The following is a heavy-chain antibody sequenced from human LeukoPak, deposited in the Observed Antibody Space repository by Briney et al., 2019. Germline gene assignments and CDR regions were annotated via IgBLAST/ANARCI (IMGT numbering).Heavy chain of an antibody. V-gene: IGHV3-7*01. CDR2: VKQDGSEK. D-gene: IGHD1-26*01. CDR1: GFTFSSYR. J-gene: IGHJ4*02. CDR3: AREQLQVGATAPFDY. Sequence: GGSLRLSCAASGFTFSSYRISWVRQAPGKGLEWVANVKQDGSEKYYVDSVKGRFTISRDNAKNSLYLQMNSLRAEDTAVYYCAREQLQVGATAPFDYWGQGTLVTVSS.